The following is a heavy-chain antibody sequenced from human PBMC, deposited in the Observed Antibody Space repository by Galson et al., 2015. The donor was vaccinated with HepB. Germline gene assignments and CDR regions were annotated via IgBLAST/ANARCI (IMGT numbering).Heavy chain of an antibody. V-gene: IGHV3-13*05. Sequence: SLRLSCAASGFTFSSYDMHWVRQATGKGLEWVSAIGTAGDPYYPGSVKGRFTISRENAKNSLYLQMNSLRAGDTAVYYCARGRGGSYYDSSGYPFFDYWGQGTLVTVSS. CDR3: ARGRGGSYYDSSGYPFFDY. J-gene: IGHJ4*02. CDR1: GFTFSSYD. D-gene: IGHD3-22*01. CDR2: IGTAGDP.